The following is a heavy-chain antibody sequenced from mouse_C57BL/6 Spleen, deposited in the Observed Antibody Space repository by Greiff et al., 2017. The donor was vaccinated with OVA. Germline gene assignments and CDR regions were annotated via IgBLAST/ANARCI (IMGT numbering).Heavy chain of an antibody. J-gene: IGHJ2*01. D-gene: IGHD4-1*01. V-gene: IGHV6-3*01. CDR2: ISLGSDNYEK. CDR3: AGRLTGDY. Sequence: EVQLVESGGGLVQPGGSMKLSCEASGFTFSNYWMNWVRQSPDKGLEWVAQISLGSDNYEKDYVESGKGRITISTVDTKSNVYLRMNNLRAEDTCIYYCAGRLTGDYWGQGTTLTVSA. CDR1: GFTFSNYW.